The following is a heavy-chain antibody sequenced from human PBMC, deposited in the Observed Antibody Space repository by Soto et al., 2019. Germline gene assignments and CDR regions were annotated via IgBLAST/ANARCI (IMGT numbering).Heavy chain of an antibody. V-gene: IGHV3-30*18. CDR2: TSFDGNDE. D-gene: IGHD3-10*01. J-gene: IGHJ4*02. CDR1: GFIFSNYG. CDR3: AKEGSNYFDS. Sequence: QVLLVESGGGVVQPGRSLRLSCAASGFIFSNYGMHWVRQAPGKGLDWVAVTSFDGNDEYYADSVKGRFTISRDNSRNTPFLKMKSLRAEDTAIYYCAKEGSNYFDSWGQGILVTVSS.